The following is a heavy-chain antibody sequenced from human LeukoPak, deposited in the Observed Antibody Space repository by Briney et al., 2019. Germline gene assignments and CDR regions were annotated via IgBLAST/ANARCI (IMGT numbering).Heavy chain of an antibody. CDR1: GFTVSSNY. CDR3: ARSYSSSWYPYYFDY. D-gene: IGHD6-13*01. J-gene: IGHJ4*02. Sequence: GSLRLSCAASGFTVSSNYMSWVRQAPGKGLEWVSVIYSGGSTYYADSVKGRFTISRDNSKNTLYLQMNSLRAEDTAVYYCARSYSSSWYPYYFDYWGQGTLVTVSS. CDR2: IYSGGST. V-gene: IGHV3-66*01.